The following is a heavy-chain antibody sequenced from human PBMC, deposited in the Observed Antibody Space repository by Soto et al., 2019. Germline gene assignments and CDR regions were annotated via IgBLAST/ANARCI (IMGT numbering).Heavy chain of an antibody. V-gene: IGHV3-74*01. CDR3: TRDPAPSGWFDY. J-gene: IGHJ5*01. D-gene: IGHD6-19*01. CDR1: GFTFSSYW. Sequence: EVQLVESGGGLVQPGGSLRLSCAASGFTFSSYWMHWVRQAPGKGLVWVSRINSDGSSTSYADSVRGRFTISRDNAKNTLYLQMNSLRGEDTAVYYSTRDPAPSGWFDYWGQGTLVTVPS. CDR2: INSDGSST.